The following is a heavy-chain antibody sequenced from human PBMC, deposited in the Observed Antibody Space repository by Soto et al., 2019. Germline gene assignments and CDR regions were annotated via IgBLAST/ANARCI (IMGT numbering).Heavy chain of an antibody. CDR3: STRAYDTNGYYRFDP. J-gene: IGHJ5*01. CDR1: GGSFSGHS. Sequence: QVQLQQWGAGLLKPSETLSLTCAVYGGSFSGHSWTWIRQSPGKGLEWIGDITHSARVNYSPSLKSRVTISLDTSKNQFSLTLSAVTAADTAMYYCSTRAYDTNGYYRFDPWGQGTLVTVSS. V-gene: IGHV4-34*01. CDR2: ITHSARV. D-gene: IGHD3-22*01.